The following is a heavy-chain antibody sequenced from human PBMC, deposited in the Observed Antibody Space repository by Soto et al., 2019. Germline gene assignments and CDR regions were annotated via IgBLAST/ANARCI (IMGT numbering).Heavy chain of an antibody. J-gene: IGHJ5*02. D-gene: IGHD2-2*02. V-gene: IGHV1-2*02. Sequence: ASVKVSCKASGYTFTGYYMHWVRQAPGQGLEWMGWINPNSGGTNYAQKFQGRVTMTRDTSISTAYMELSRLRSDDTAVYYCARDPIVVVPAAISGGWFDPWGQGALVTVSS. CDR1: GYTFTGYY. CDR2: INPNSGGT. CDR3: ARDPIVVVPAAISGGWFDP.